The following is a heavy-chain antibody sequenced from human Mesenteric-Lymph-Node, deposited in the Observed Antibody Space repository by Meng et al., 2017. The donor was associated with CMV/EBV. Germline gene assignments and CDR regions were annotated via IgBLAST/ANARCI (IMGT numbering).Heavy chain of an antibody. Sequence: GESLKISCAASGFTFSSYAMHWVRQAPGKGLEWVAVISYDGSNKYYADSVKGRFTISRDNSKNTLYLQMNSLRAEDTAVYYCARDSSSWYFEAGGRAYYFDYWGQGTLVTVSS. V-gene: IGHV3-30*04. CDR1: GFTFSSYA. CDR2: ISYDGSNK. D-gene: IGHD6-13*01. CDR3: ARDSSSWYFEAGGRAYYFDY. J-gene: IGHJ4*02.